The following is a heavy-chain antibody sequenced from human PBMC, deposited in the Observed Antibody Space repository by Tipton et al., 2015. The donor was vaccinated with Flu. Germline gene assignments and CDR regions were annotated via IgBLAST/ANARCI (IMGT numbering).Heavy chain of an antibody. CDR2: ISAYNGYT. J-gene: IGHJ4*02. V-gene: IGHV1-18*01. CDR3: ARAALGPAPFDF. Sequence: QVQLVQSGAEVKKPGASVKVACEASGYMFIRYGFTWVRQAPGRGLEWMGWISAYNGYTNYAREFQGRVTMTTETSTSTAYMELTSLRSDDTAVYYCARAALGPAPFDFWGQGTLVTVSS. CDR1: GYMFIRYG.